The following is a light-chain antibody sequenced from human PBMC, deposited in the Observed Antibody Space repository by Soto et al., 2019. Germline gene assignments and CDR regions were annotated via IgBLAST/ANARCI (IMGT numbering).Light chain of an antibody. CDR2: GAS. J-gene: IGKJ1*01. CDR1: QSISSNQ. Sequence: EIVLTQSPGTLSVPPGERATLSCRASQSISSNQLAWYQQKPGHAPSLLIYGASSRATGIPDRFSGSGSGTDFTLTISRLEPEDSAIYYCQQYVSWTFGQGTKVEIK. V-gene: IGKV3-20*01. CDR3: QQYVSWT.